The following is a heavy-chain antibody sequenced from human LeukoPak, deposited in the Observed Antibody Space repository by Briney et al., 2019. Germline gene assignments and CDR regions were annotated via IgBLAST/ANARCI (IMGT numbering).Heavy chain of an antibody. Sequence: SQTLSLTCDISGDSVSSNSAAWNWIRRSPSRGLEWLGKTYYRSQWYNDYASSVKGRISINPDTSRNQFSLQLKSVILEDTAVYYCVREGPAFDVWGQGTMVTVSS. CDR2: TYYRSQWYN. V-gene: IGHV6-1*01. CDR1: GDSVSSNSAA. CDR3: VREGPAFDV. J-gene: IGHJ3*01.